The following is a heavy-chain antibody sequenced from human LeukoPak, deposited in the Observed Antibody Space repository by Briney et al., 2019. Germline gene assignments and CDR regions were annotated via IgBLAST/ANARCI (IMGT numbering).Heavy chain of an antibody. CDR2: VRTTAEGETT. D-gene: IGHD4-11*01. CDR1: GFNFNDAW. CDR3: TAGLGKTDDDS. Sequence: PGGSLRLSCGVSGFNFNDAWMSWLRQAPGKGLEWVGRVRTTAEGETTDYAAPVRGRFIISRDDSKNLVFLQMNRLETEDTAIYYCTAGLGKTDDDSWGQGTLVTVSS. J-gene: IGHJ4*02. V-gene: IGHV3-15*01.